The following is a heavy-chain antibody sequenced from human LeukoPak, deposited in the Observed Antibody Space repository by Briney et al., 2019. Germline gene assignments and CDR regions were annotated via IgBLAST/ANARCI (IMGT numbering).Heavy chain of an antibody. CDR1: GGSISSYY. Sequence: SETLSLTCTVSGGSISSYYWSWIRPPAGKGLEWIGRIYTSGSTNYNPSLKRRVTMSVDTSKNQFSLKLGSVTAADTAVYYFAREFSSSWSIYYYYYMDVWGKGTTVTISS. CDR2: IYTSGST. J-gene: IGHJ6*03. V-gene: IGHV4-4*07. CDR3: AREFSSSWSIYYYYYMDV. D-gene: IGHD6-13*01.